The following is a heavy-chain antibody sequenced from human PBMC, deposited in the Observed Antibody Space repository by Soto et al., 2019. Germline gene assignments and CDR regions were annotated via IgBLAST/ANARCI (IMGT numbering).Heavy chain of an antibody. CDR2: IYYNGNT. J-gene: IGHJ4*02. V-gene: IGHV4-59*11. D-gene: IGHD7-27*01. CDR3: TRANWYSEY. Sequence: QVQQQESGPGLVKPSETLSLTCTVSGGSISNHYWSWIRQPPGKGLEWIGYIYYNGNTNYNPPLKSRVTMSVDTSKNQISLKLSSVTAADTAVYYCTRANWYSEYWGQGTLVTVSS. CDR1: GGSISNHY.